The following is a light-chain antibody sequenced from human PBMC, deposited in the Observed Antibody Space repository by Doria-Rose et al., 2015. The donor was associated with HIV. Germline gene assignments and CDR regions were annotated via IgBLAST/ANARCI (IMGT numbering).Light chain of an antibody. CDR2: DGS. J-gene: IGKJ1*01. CDR1: QSFSSTY. V-gene: IGKV3-20*01. CDR3: HQYGTSWT. Sequence: DIVMTQTPGTLSLSPGERATLSCRASQSFSSTYLAWYQQKPGQAPSLLIYDGSTSATGIPDRFSASGSGTDFTLTINRLEPEDFALYYCHQYGTSWTFGQGTKVE.